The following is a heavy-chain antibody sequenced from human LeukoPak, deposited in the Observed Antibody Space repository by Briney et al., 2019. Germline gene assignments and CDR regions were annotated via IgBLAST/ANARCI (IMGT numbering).Heavy chain of an antibody. J-gene: IGHJ6*02. CDR3: AQSGGTDV. CDR1: GFTFSRFS. V-gene: IGHV3-74*01. CDR2: ISADGSST. Sequence: PTGGSLRLSCAASGFTFSRFSMHWVRQVPGKGLVWVSRISADGSSTDYADSVKGRFTISRDNSKNMLSLQMSSLRAEDTAVYYCAQSGGTDVWGQGTTVTVSS.